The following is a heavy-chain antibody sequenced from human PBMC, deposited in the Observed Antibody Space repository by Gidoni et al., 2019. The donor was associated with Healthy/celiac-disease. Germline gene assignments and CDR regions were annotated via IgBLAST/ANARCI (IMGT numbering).Heavy chain of an antibody. V-gene: IGHV3-7*03. CDR2: IKQDGSEK. CDR1: GFTLSSYW. Sequence: EVQLVESGGGWVQPGGSLRLSWAASGFTLSSYWMSWVLQAPGKGLEWVANIKQDGSEKYYVYSVKGRFTISRVNAKNSLYLQMNSLRAEDTAVYYCARDTRNRDAFDIWGQGTMVTVSS. CDR3: ARDTRNRDAFDI. J-gene: IGHJ3*02.